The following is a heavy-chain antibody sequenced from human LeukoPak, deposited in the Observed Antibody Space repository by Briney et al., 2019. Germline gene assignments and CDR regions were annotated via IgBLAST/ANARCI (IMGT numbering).Heavy chain of an antibody. D-gene: IGHD1-14*01. CDR1: GFSISDKY. J-gene: IGHJ4*02. V-gene: IGHV3-30*02. CDR3: AKDRPEAYFDY. CDR2: IRSDGSIK. Sequence: GGSLRLSCAASGFSISDKYMSWVRQAPGKGLEWVAFIRSDGSIKFYTDSVKGRFTISRDNSKNTVHVQMNSLRPEDTAVYYCAKDRPEAYFDYWGQGTLVTVAS.